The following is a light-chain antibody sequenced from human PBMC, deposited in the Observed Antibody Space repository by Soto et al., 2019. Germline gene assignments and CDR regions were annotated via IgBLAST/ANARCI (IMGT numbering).Light chain of an antibody. J-gene: IGKJ2*01. CDR1: QSVKSSY. Sequence: EIVLTQSPGTLSLSPGERATLSCRASQSVKSSYLAWYQQKPGQAPRLLTYGASSRATGIPDRFSGSGYGTDFTLTISRLEPEDFAVYYCQQYGSSLYTFGQGTKLEIK. V-gene: IGKV3-20*01. CDR2: GAS. CDR3: QQYGSSLYT.